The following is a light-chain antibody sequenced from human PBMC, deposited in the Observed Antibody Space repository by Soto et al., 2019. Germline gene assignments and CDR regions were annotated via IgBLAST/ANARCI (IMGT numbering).Light chain of an antibody. CDR2: EGS. V-gene: IGLV2-23*01. J-gene: IGLJ1*01. Sequence: QSALTQPASVSGSPGQSITISCTGTSSDVGSYNLVSWYQQHPGKAPKLMIYEGSKRPSGVSNRFSGSKSGNTASLTISGLQAEDEAGYYCCSYAGSSTVYVFGTGTKLTVL. CDR3: CSYAGSSTVYV. CDR1: SSDVGSYNL.